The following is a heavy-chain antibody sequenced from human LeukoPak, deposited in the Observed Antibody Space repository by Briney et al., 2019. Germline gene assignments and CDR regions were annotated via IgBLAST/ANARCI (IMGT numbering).Heavy chain of an antibody. CDR3: ARVNSWTEEPDTGFDY. V-gene: IGHV4-4*02. CDR1: GGSISSSNW. Sequence: KPSGTLSLTCAVSGGSISSSNWWSWVRQPPGKGLEWIGEIYHSGSTNYNPSLKSRVTISVDKSKNQFSLQLNSVSPEDTAVYYCARVNSWTEEPDTGFDYWGQGILVTVSS. D-gene: IGHD1-14*01. J-gene: IGHJ4*02. CDR2: IYHSGST.